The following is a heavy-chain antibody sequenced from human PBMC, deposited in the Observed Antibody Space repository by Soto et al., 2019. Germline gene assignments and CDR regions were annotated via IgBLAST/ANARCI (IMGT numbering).Heavy chain of an antibody. Sequence: GESLKISCKGSGYSFTSYWIGWVRQMPGKGLEWMGIIYPGDSDTRYSPSFQGQVTISADKSISTAYLQWSSLKASATAMYYCARLTAWHYDFWSGYDYWGQGTLVTVSS. CDR3: ARLTAWHYDFWSGYDY. J-gene: IGHJ4*02. CDR2: IYPGDSDT. V-gene: IGHV5-51*01. CDR1: GYSFTSYW. D-gene: IGHD3-3*01.